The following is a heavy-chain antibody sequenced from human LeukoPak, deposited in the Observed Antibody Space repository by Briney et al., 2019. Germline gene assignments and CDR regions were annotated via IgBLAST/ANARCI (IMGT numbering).Heavy chain of an antibody. J-gene: IGHJ3*02. D-gene: IGHD3-3*01. Sequence: GGSLRLSCAASGFTFSRYSMNWVRQAPGKGLEWVSLISSSSSYIYYADSVKGRFTISRDNAKNSLYLQMNILRVEDTAVYYCAREGLIRFRDAFDIWGQGTMVTVSS. V-gene: IGHV3-21*01. CDR2: ISSSSSYI. CDR1: GFTFSRYS. CDR3: AREGLIRFRDAFDI.